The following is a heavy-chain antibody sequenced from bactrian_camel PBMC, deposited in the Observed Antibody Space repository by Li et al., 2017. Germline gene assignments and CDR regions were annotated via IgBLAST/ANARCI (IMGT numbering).Heavy chain of an antibody. CDR2: IDWHDAP. Sequence: HVQLVESGGGSVQAGGSLRLSCASADYSCMAWFRQKLGKERERVARIDWHDAPTYEDSVKGRFTISKDKDKTILYLQMNSLKPEDTAMYYCAGGAYGSTGLLATTYGAWGQGTQVTVS. CDR1: DYSC. J-gene: IGHJ6*01. CDR3: AGGAYGSTGLLATTYGA. V-gene: IGHV3S68*01. D-gene: IGHD4*01.